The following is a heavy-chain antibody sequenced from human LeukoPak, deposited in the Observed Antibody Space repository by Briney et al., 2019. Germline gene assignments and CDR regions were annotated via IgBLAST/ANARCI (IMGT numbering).Heavy chain of an antibody. CDR1: GGSISSSSYY. V-gene: IGHV4-39*01. J-gene: IGHJ4*02. CDR3: ARLSQKATMVRGVYYFDY. Sequence: PSETLSLTCTVSGGSISSSSYYWGWIRQPPGKGLEWIGSIYYSGSTYYNPSLKSRVTISVGTSKNQFSLKLSSVTAADTAVYYCARLSQKATMVRGVYYFDYWGQGTLVTVSS. D-gene: IGHD3-10*01. CDR2: IYYSGST.